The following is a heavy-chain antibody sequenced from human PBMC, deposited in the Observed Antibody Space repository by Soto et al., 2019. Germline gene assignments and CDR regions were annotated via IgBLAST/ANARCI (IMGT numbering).Heavy chain of an antibody. CDR1: GASLSDNY. CDR2: INHSGNT. D-gene: IGHD2-21*01. Sequence: SETLSLTCAVYGASLSDNYCNWLRQPPGKGLEWIGEINHSGNTNYNPSLRSRVTISIDTSKNQLSLSLRSVSAADTAVYYCARSRGEFDAWGQGTPVTVSS. J-gene: IGHJ5*02. V-gene: IGHV4-34*01. CDR3: ARSRGEFDA.